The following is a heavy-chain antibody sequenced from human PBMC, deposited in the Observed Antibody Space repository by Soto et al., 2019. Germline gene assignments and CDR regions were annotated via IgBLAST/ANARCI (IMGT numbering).Heavy chain of an antibody. Sequence: SETLSLTCTVSGGSISSGGYYWSWIRQHPGKGLEWIGYIYYSGSTYYNPSLKSRVTISVDTSKNQFSLKLSSVTAADTAVYYCARGLLERFLGWNKYYYYYYGMDVWGQGTTVTVSS. CDR2: IYYSGST. D-gene: IGHD3-3*01. J-gene: IGHJ6*02. V-gene: IGHV4-31*03. CDR3: ARGLLERFLGWNKYYYYYYGMDV. CDR1: GGSISSGGYY.